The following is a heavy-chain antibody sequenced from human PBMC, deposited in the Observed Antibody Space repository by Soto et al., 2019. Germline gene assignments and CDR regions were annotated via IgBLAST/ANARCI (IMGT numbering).Heavy chain of an antibody. D-gene: IGHD1-26*01. CDR3: AREPRAWSGGYSWFDP. Sequence: QVQLVESGGGVVQPGRSLRLSCAASGFTFSSYGMHWVRQAPGKGLEWVAVIWYDGSNKYYADSVKGRFTISRDNSKKTLYLQMNCLRAEDTAVYYCAREPRAWSGGYSWFDPWGQGTLVTVSS. CDR2: IWYDGSNK. CDR1: GFTFSSYG. V-gene: IGHV3-33*01. J-gene: IGHJ5*02.